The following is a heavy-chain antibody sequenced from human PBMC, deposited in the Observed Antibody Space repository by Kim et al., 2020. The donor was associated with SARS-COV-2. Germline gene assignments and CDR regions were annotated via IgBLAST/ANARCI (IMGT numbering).Heavy chain of an antibody. CDR1: GFTFSDYY. CDR3: ARDPSSSWYHSFGP. D-gene: IGHD6-13*01. J-gene: IGHJ5*02. V-gene: IGHV3-11*01. Sequence: GGSLRLSCAASGFTFSDYYMSWIRQAPGKGLEWVSYISSSGSTIDYADSVKGRFTISRDNAKNSLYLQMNSLRAEDTAVYYCARDPSSSWYHSFGPWGQGNLVTVSS. CDR2: ISSSGSTI.